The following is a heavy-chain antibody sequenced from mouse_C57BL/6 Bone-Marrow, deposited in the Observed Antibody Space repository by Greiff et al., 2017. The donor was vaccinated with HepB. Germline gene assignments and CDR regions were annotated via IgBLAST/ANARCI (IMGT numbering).Heavy chain of an antibody. Sequence: EVKLQESGPGLAKPSQTLSLTCSVPGYSITSDYWNWIRQFPGNKLEYMGYISDSGSTYYNPSLKSRISITRDTSKNQYYLQLNSVTTEDTATYYCARWGHYYGSDYAMDYWGQGTSVTVSS. J-gene: IGHJ4*01. CDR1: GYSITSDY. V-gene: IGHV3-8*01. D-gene: IGHD1-1*01. CDR3: ARWGHYYGSDYAMDY. CDR2: ISDSGST.